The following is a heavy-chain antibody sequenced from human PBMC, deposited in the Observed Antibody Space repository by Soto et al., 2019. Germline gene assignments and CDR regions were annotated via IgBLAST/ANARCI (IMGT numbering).Heavy chain of an antibody. CDR2: IYYSGST. Sequence: SETLSLTCTVSGGSISSGGYYLSWIRQHPGKGLEWIGYIYYSGSTYYNPSLKSRVTISVDTSKNQFSLKLSSVTAADTAVYYCARDPEMGYCSGGSCSTYYYGMDVWGQGTTVTVSS. V-gene: IGHV4-31*03. CDR3: ARDPEMGYCSGGSCSTYYYGMDV. D-gene: IGHD2-15*01. CDR1: GGSISSGGYY. J-gene: IGHJ6*02.